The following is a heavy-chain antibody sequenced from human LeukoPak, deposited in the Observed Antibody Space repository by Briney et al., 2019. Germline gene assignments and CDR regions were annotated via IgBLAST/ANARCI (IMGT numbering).Heavy chain of an antibody. V-gene: IGHV3-15*01. Sequence: GGSLRLSCSASGFTFSRYAMHWVRQAPGKGLEWVGRIKSKTDGGTTDYAAPVKGRFTISRDDSKNTLYLQMNSLKTEDTAVYYCTTDPVIAVAQYYGMDVWGQGTTVTVSS. J-gene: IGHJ6*02. CDR2: IKSKTDGGTT. D-gene: IGHD6-19*01. CDR3: TTDPVIAVAQYYGMDV. CDR1: GFTFSRYA.